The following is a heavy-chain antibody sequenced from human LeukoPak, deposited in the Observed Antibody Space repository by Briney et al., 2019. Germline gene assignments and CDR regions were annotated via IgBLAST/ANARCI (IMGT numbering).Heavy chain of an antibody. D-gene: IGHD6-13*01. CDR2: ISYDGSNK. V-gene: IGHV3-30-3*01. CDR1: GFTFSSYA. Sequence: AGRSLRLSCAASGFTFSSYAMPWVRQAPGKGLEWVAVISYDGSNKYYADSVKGRFTISRDNSKNTLYLQMNSLRAEDTAVYYCARPSIAAPYPYYYGMDVWGQGTTVTVSS. J-gene: IGHJ6*02. CDR3: ARPSIAAPYPYYYGMDV.